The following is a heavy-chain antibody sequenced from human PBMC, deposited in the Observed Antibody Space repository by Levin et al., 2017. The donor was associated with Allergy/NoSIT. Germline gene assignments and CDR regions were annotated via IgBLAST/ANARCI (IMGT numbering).Heavy chain of an antibody. V-gene: IGHV4-30-4*01. CDR3: ASEFYYYGSGSVGWFDP. J-gene: IGHJ5*02. CDR1: GGSISSGDYY. CDR2: IYYSGST. D-gene: IGHD3-10*01. Sequence: LRLSCTVSGGSISSGDYYWSWIRQPPGKGLEWIGYIYYSGSTYYNPSLKSRVTIPVDTSKNQFSLKLSSVTAADTAVYYCASEFYYYGSGSVGWFDPWGQGTLVTVSS.